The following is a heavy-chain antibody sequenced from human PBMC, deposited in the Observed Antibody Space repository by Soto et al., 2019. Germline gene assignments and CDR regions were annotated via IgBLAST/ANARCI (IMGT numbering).Heavy chain of an antibody. V-gene: IGHV4-34*01. D-gene: IGHD6-6*01. CDR3: ARGAARGRGYYYYYMDV. CDR2: INHSGST. CDR1: GGSFSGYY. Sequence: SETLSLTCAVYGGSFSGYYWSWIRQPPGRGLEWIGEINHSGSTNYNPSLKSRVTISVDTSKNQFSLKLSSVTAADTAVYYCARGAARGRGYYYYYMDVWGKGTTVTVSS. J-gene: IGHJ6*03.